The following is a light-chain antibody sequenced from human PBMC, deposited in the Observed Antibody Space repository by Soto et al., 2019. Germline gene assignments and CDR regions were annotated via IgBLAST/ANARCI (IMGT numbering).Light chain of an antibody. J-gene: IGLJ1*01. CDR2: EVS. CDR1: SSDVGGYNY. CDR3: SSYAGSNRV. V-gene: IGLV2-8*01. Sequence: SALTQPPSASGSPGQSVTTSCTGTSSDVGGYNYVSWYQQHPGKAPKLMIYEVSKRPSGVPDRFSGSKSGNTASLTVSGLHADDEADYYCSSYAGSNRVFGTGTRSPS.